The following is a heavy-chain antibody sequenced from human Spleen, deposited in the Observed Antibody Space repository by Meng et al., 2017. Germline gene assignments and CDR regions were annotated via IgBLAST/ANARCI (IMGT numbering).Heavy chain of an antibody. CDR1: GGSFSDYY. CDR2: INHSGST. V-gene: IGHV4-34*01. D-gene: IGHD4-11*01. CDR3: ARGPTTMAHDFDY. Sequence: QGQLKQWGAGLLKPSETLSLTCVVSGGSFSDYYWSWIRQPPGKGLEWIGEINHSGSTNYNPSLESRATISVDTSQNNLSLKLSFVTAADSAVYYCARGPTTMAHDFDYWGQGTLVTVSS. J-gene: IGHJ4*02.